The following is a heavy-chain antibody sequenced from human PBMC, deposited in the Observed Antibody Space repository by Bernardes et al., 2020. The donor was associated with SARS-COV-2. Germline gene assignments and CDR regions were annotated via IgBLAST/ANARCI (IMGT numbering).Heavy chain of an antibody. J-gene: IGHJ4*02. Sequence: GGSLRLSCAASGFTFSDYYMSWFRQAPGGGLEWISYISGSDTYTKYADSVKGRFTISRDNAKNALDLQMNSLRPEDTAVYFCARGGVTLTAGVYYWGQGALVTVSS. CDR1: GFTFSDYY. V-gene: IGHV3-11*06. D-gene: IGHD3-16*01. CDR2: ISGSDTYT. CDR3: ARGGVTLTAGVYY.